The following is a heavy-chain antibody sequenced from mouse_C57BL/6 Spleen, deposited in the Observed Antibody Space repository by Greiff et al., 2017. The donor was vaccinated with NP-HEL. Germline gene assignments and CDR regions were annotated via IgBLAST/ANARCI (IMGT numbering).Heavy chain of an antibody. J-gene: IGHJ1*03. Sequence: VQLQQPGAELVRPGPSVKLSCKASGYTFTSYWMHWVKQRPGQGLEWIGVIDPSDSYTNYNQKFKGKATLTVDTSSSTAYMQLSSLTSEDSAVYYCARGRGSSFLWYFDVWGTGTTVTVSS. D-gene: IGHD1-1*01. CDR1: GYTFTSYW. CDR3: ARGRGSSFLWYFDV. CDR2: IDPSDSYT. V-gene: IGHV1-59*01.